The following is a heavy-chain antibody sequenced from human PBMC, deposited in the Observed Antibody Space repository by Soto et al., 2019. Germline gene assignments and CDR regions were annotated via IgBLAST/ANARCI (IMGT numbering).Heavy chain of an antibody. CDR2: ISTTGTSP. J-gene: IGHJ3*01. CDR1: GFSSSNCE. D-gene: IGHD3-10*01. V-gene: IGHV3-48*03. CDR3: ARDGHRGPSDAFDV. Sequence: PGGSLRLSCTASGFSSSNCEMNWIRQAPGKGLEWVSHISTTGTSPYYADSVRGRFTVSRDTANNSIYLQMNSLRAEDTALYYCARDGHRGPSDAFDVWGQGTMVTVSS.